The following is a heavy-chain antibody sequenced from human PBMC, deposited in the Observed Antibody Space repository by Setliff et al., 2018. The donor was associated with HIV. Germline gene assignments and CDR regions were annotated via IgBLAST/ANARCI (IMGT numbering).Heavy chain of an antibody. D-gene: IGHD4-17*01. CDR1: GGSIRSGGYY. CDR2: IYYSGRT. Sequence: PSETLSLTCTVSGGSIRSGGYYWGWIRQHPGKGLEWIGNIYYSGRTYYNPTLKSRVTISVDTSKNQLSLKLTSVTAADSAVYYCARSVTFLIDWFDPWGRGTLVTVSS. CDR3: ARSVTFLIDWFDP. J-gene: IGHJ5*02. V-gene: IGHV4-31*03.